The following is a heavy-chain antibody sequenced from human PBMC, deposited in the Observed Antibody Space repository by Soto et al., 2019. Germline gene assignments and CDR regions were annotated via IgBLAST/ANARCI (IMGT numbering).Heavy chain of an antibody. CDR1: RCTFSSYA. CDR3: ARENVWCGYYET. Sequence: SVKVSCTASRCTFSSYAIRWVRQAPGQGLEWMGGIIPIFGTANYAQKFQGRVTITADESTSTASMELRSLRSENTAVYPCARENVWCGYYETWRQGTVVTVSS. D-gene: IGHD3-3*01. J-gene: IGHJ5*02. CDR2: IIPIFGTA. V-gene: IGHV1-69*13.